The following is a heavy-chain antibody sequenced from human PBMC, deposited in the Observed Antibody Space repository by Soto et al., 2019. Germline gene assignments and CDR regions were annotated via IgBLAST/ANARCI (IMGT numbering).Heavy chain of an antibody. J-gene: IGHJ4*02. CDR3: ARVGILRLGELGY. V-gene: IGHV1-69*12. Sequence: QVQLVQSGAEVKKPGSSVKVSCKASGGTFSSYAISWVRQAPGQGLEWMGGIIPIFGTANYAQKFQGRVTITAGESRSRAYLELGSLRAEDTAVNYCARVGILRLGELGYWGQGTLVTVST. CDR1: GGTFSSYA. CDR2: IIPIFGTA. D-gene: IGHD3-16*01.